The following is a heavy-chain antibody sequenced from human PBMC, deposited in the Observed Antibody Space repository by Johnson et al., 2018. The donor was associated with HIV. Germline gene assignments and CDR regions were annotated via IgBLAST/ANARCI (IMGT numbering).Heavy chain of an antibody. J-gene: IGHJ3*02. CDR3: ARGHNGAFDI. CDR2: IKQDESEN. D-gene: IGHD2-8*01. Sequence: VQLVESGGGLVQPGGSLRLSRAASGFTFSAYWMSWVRQAPGKGLDWVAHIKQDESENYYVDSVKGRFTISRDNAKNSLYLKMNSMRAEDTAVYYCARGHNGAFDIWGQGTMVSVSS. CDR1: GFTFSAYW. V-gene: IGHV3-7*01.